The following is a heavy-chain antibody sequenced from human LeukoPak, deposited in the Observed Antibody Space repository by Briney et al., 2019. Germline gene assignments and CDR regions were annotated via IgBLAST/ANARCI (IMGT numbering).Heavy chain of an antibody. J-gene: IGHJ4*02. V-gene: IGHV4-31*03. Sequence: SETLSLTCTVSGGPISSGGYYWSWIRQHPGKGLEWIGYIYYSGSTYYNPSLKSRVTISVDTSKNQFSLKLSSVTAADTAVYYCARGPRSWLVKGAFDYWGQGTLVTVSS. CDR2: IYYSGST. CDR1: GGPISSGGYY. D-gene: IGHD6-19*01. CDR3: ARGPRSWLVKGAFDY.